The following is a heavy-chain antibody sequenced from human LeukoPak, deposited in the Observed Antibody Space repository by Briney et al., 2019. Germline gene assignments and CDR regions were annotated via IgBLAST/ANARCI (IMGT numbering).Heavy chain of an antibody. CDR1: GFTFSSYA. J-gene: IGHJ6*02. CDR3: ARESVTGNYYYYYYGMDV. CDR2: ISSDGGST. V-gene: IGHV3-64*01. Sequence: GGSLRLSCAASGFTFSSYALHWVRQAPGKGLQYVSAISSDGGSTYYANSVKGRFTVSRDNSKNTLYLQMGSLRAEDMAVYYCARESVTGNYYYYYYGMDVWGQGTTVTVSS. D-gene: IGHD7-27*01.